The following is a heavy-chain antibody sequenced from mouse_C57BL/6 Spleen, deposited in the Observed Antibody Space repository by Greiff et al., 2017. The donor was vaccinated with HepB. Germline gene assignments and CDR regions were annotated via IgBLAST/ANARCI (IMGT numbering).Heavy chain of an antibody. CDR2: ISYDGSN. V-gene: IGHV3-6*01. CDR1: GYSITSGYY. Sequence: VQLQQSGPGLVKPSQSLSLTCSVTGYSITSGYYWNWIRQFPGNKLEWMGYISYDGSNNYNPSLKNRISITRDTSKNQFFLKLNSVTTEDTATYYCARDGFDYWGQGTTLTVSS. J-gene: IGHJ2*01. CDR3: ARDGFDY.